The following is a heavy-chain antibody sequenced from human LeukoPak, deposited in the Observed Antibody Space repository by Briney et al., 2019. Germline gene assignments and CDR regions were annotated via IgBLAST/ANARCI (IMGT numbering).Heavy chain of an antibody. CDR2: IYTSGSA. CDR1: GGSISSYY. V-gene: IGHV4-4*07. D-gene: IGHD3-22*01. J-gene: IGHJ4*02. Sequence: SETLSLTCTVSGGSISSYYWSWIRQPAGKGLEWIGRIYTSGSANYNPSLKSRVTTSVDTYKNQFSLKLSSVTAADTAVYYCAREDYYDSSGYFDYWGQGTLVTVSS. CDR3: AREDYYDSSGYFDY.